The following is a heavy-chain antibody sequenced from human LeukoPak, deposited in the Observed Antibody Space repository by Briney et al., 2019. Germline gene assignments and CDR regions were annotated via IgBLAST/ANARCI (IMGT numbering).Heavy chain of an antibody. CDR1: GGSISDYY. J-gene: IGHJ4*02. CDR2: IYYSGST. Sequence: SETLSLTCTVSGGSISDYYWNWIRQPPAKGLEWIGYIYYSGSTTYNPSLKSRVTMSVDTAKNQFSLKLRSVTAADTAVYYCARLSRDGYNWGPFDYWGQGTLVTVSS. V-gene: IGHV4-59*08. D-gene: IGHD5-24*01. CDR3: ARLSRDGYNWGPFDY.